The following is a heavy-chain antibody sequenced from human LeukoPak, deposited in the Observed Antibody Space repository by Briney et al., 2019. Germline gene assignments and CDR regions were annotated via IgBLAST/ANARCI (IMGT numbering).Heavy chain of an antibody. J-gene: IGHJ4*02. CDR3: AKGSSGSGNYFLLFDY. D-gene: IGHD3-10*01. CDR2: ISGSDGST. CDR1: GFTFSSYA. Sequence: PGGSLRLSCAASGFTFSSYAMSWVRQAPGMGLGWVSTISGSDGSTYYADSVKGRFTLSRDNSKNTLYLQMNSLRAEDTAVYYCAKGSSGSGNYFLLFDYWGQGTLVTVSS. V-gene: IGHV3-23*01.